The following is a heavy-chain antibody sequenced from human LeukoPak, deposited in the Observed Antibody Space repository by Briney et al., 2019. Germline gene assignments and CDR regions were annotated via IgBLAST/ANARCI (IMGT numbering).Heavy chain of an antibody. V-gene: IGHV1-8*01. CDR3: ARGRIVVVTAKNWFDP. Sequence: ASVKVSCKASGYTFTSYDINWVQQATGQGLEWMGWMNPNSGNTGYAQKFQGRVTMTRNTSISTAYMELSSLRSEDTAVYYCARGRIVVVTAKNWFDPWGQGTLVTVSS. J-gene: IGHJ5*02. D-gene: IGHD2-21*02. CDR1: GYTFTSYD. CDR2: MNPNSGNT.